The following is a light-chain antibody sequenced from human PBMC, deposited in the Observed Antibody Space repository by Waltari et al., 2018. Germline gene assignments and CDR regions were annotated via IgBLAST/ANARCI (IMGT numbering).Light chain of an antibody. J-gene: IGLJ3*02. CDR2: VNSDGSH. CDR1: CGYSRNV. CDR3: QTGGHGTWV. V-gene: IGLV4-69*01. Sequence: LVLTQSPSASASLGASVKLTCTLSCGYSRNVITSLPQKPGKGPRYLMKVNSDGSHRKGDDIPDRFSASNSGTEYYVTISSLQSEDEADYYCQTGGHGTWVFGGGTKLTVL.